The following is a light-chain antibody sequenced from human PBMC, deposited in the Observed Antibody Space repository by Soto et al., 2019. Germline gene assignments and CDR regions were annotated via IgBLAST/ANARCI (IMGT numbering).Light chain of an antibody. J-gene: IGLJ2*01. CDR3: AAWDDSLSGVV. Sequence: QSVLTQPPSASGTPGQRVTISCSGSSSNIGSNYVYWYQQLPGTAPKLLIYRNNQRPSGVPDRFSGSKSGTSASLAISGLRSEDEAYYYCAAWDDSLSGVVFGGGTQRTVL. V-gene: IGLV1-47*01. CDR2: RNN. CDR1: SSNIGSNY.